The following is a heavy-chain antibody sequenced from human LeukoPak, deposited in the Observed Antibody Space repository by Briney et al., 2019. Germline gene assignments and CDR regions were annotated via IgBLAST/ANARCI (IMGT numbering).Heavy chain of an antibody. Sequence: GGSLRLSCAASGFTFSSYNMDWVRQAPGKGLEWVSSISSSSTYIYYADSLKGLFTISRDNAKNSLYLQMNSLRVEDTAVYYCARVPGYSYGYDYWGQGTLVTVSS. J-gene: IGHJ4*02. D-gene: IGHD5-18*01. CDR2: ISSSSTYI. V-gene: IGHV3-21*01. CDR3: ARVPGYSYGYDY. CDR1: GFTFSSYN.